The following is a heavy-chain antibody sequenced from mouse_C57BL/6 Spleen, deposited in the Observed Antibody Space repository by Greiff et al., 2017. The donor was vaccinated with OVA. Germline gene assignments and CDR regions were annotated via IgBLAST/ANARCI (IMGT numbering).Heavy chain of an antibody. CDR3: ARQSYFDY. CDR2: ISGGGGNT. CDR1: GFTFSSYT. V-gene: IGHV5-9*01. Sequence: EVKLQESGGGLVKPGGSLKLSCAASGFTFSSYTMSWVRQTPEKRLEWVATISGGGGNTYYPDSVKGRFTISRDNAKNTLYLQMSSLRSEDTALYYCARQSYFDYWGQGTTLTVSS. J-gene: IGHJ2*01.